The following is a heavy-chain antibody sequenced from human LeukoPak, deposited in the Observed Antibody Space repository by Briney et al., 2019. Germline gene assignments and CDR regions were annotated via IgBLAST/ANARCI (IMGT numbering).Heavy chain of an antibody. V-gene: IGHV3-30*04. J-gene: IGHJ6*02. CDR2: ISYDGSNK. CDR3: ARYDDYGDYGPLHYGMDV. CDR1: GFTFSSYA. D-gene: IGHD4-17*01. Sequence: PGRSLRLSYAASGFTFSSYAMHWVRQAPGKGLEWVAVISYDGSNKYYADSVKGRFTISRDNSKNTLYLQMNSLRAEDTAVYYCARYDDYGDYGPLHYGMDVWGQGTTVTVSS.